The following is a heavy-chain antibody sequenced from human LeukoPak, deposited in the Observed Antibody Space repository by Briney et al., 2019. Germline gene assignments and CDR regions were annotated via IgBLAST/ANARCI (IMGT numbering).Heavy chain of an antibody. Sequence: PGGSLRLSCAASGFTFSSYSMNWVRQAPGKGLEWVSSISSSSSYIYYADSVKGRFTISRDNVKISLYLQMNSLRAEDTAVYYCASHRANRDWGQGTLVTVSS. D-gene: IGHD1-14*01. V-gene: IGHV3-21*01. CDR1: GFTFSSYS. J-gene: IGHJ4*02. CDR3: ASHRANRD. CDR2: ISSSSSYI.